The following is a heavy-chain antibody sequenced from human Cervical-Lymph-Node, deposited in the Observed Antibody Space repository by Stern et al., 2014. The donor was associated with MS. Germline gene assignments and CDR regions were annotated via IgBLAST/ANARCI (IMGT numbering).Heavy chain of an antibody. CDR1: GFTFSTYS. CDR3: ARESYYDDQ. CDR2: ISGSGAYI. V-gene: IGHV3-21*01. D-gene: IGHD3-3*01. Sequence: EVQLVESGGGLVTPGGSLRLSCAASGFTFSTYSINWVRQAPGKGLEWVSCISGSGAYIYDADSVKGRFTISRDNAKNSVYLQMNSLRAEDTAVYYCARESYYDDQGGQGTLVTVSS. J-gene: IGHJ4*02.